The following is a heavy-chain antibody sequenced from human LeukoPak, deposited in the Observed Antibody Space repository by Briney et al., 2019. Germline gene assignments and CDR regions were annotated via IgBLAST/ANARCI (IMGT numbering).Heavy chain of an antibody. CDR3: ARALSPTRYGMDV. Sequence: ASVKVSCKASGYTFSSYDVNWVRQATGQGLEWMGRMNPNSGNTGYAQEFQGRVTMTRNTSISTVYMEVSGLRSEDTAVYYCARALSPTRYGMDVWGQGTLVTVSS. V-gene: IGHV1-8*01. J-gene: IGHJ6*02. CDR2: MNPNSGNT. CDR1: GYTFSSYD. D-gene: IGHD2-2*01.